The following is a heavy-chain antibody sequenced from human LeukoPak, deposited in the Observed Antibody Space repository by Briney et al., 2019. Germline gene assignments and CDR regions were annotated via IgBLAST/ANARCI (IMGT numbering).Heavy chain of an antibody. CDR1: GFTFSSYS. CDR2: ISSSSSYI. D-gene: IGHD3-10*01. CDR3: ARDCVGGSGSYRPYYFDY. V-gene: IGHV3-21*01. Sequence: GGSLRLSCAASGFTFSSYSMNWVRQAPGKGLEWVSSISSSSSYIYYADSVKGRFTISRDNAKNSLYLQMNSLRAEDTAVYYCARDCVGGSGSYRPYYFDYWGQGTLVTVSS. J-gene: IGHJ4*02.